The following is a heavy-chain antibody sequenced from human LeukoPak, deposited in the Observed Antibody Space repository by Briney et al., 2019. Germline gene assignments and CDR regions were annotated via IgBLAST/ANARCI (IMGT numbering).Heavy chain of an antibody. CDR3: AKSVVVITFRFDD. CDR1: GFTFNSYV. V-gene: IGHV3-23*01. CDR2: INGGGGNT. Sequence: PGGSLRLSCAASGFTFNSYVMSWVRQAPGKGLEWVSAINGGGGNTYYADSEKGRFTISRDNSKNMVYLQMNTLRADDTAVYYCAKSVVVITFRFDDWGQGALVTVSS. J-gene: IGHJ4*02. D-gene: IGHD2-15*01.